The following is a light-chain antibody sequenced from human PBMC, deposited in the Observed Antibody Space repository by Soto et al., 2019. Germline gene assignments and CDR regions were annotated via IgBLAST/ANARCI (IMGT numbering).Light chain of an antibody. CDR1: SSDIGAHNF. Sequence: QSVLTQPASVSGSPGQAITVSCSGTSSDIGAHNFVSWYQQHPGKAPKLIIYAVINRPSGVSDRFSGSKSGNTASLTISGLQSEGEADYYCNSYTTSNTFVFGSGTKVTVL. V-gene: IGLV2-14*03. CDR2: AVI. CDR3: NSYTTSNTFV. J-gene: IGLJ1*01.